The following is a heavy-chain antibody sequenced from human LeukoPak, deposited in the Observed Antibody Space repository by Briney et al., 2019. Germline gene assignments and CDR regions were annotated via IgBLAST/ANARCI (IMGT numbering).Heavy chain of an antibody. V-gene: IGHV1-69*05. CDR2: IIPIFGTA. CDR3: ARSLTELAAAGKDYYYYYCMDV. Sequence: SVKVSCKASGYTFTGYYMHWVRQAPGQGLEWMGGIIPIFGTANYAQKFQGRVTITTDESTSTAYMELSSLRSEDTAVYYRARSLTELAAAGKDYYYYYCMDVWGKGTTVTVSS. D-gene: IGHD6-13*01. J-gene: IGHJ6*03. CDR1: GYTFTGYY.